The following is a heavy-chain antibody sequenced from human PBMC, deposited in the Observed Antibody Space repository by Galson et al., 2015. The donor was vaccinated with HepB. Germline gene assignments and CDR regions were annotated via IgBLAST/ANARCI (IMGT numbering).Heavy chain of an antibody. V-gene: IGHV2-5*01. CDR2: IYWNDDK. J-gene: IGHJ4*02. D-gene: IGHD1-26*01. CDR1: GFSLSTSGVG. Sequence: PALVKPTQTLTLTCTFSGFSLSTSGVGVGWVRQPPGKALEWLALIYWNDDKRYSPSLKSRLTITKDTSQNQVVLTMTNMDPVDTATYYCAHRRGGSYYSYWGQGTLVTVSS. CDR3: AHRRGGSYYSY.